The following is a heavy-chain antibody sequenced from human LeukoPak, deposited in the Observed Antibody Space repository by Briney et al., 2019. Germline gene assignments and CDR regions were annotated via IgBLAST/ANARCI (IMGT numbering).Heavy chain of an antibody. J-gene: IGHJ5*02. CDR3: ARGEQWLTNWFDP. CDR2: IYSGGRT. D-gene: IGHD6-19*01. CDR1: RFTVSSSF. V-gene: IGHV3-66*01. Sequence: PGGSLRLSCAASRFTVSSSFMSWVGQAPGRGLDGVSVIYSGGRTYYADSAKGRLTTSRDNSKNTLYLQMNSLRAEDTAVYYCARGEQWLTNWFDPWGEGTLVTVSS.